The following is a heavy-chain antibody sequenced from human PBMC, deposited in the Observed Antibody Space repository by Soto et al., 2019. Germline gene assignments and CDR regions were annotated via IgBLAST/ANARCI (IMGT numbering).Heavy chain of an antibody. V-gene: IGHV3-30*03. D-gene: IGHD3-10*01. CDR2: ISSDGSNK. CDR1: GFTFSNYG. J-gene: IGHJ4*02. Sequence: QVQLVESGGGVVQTGRSLRLSCAASGFTFSNYGMHWVRQAPGKGLEWVAVISSDGSNKYYADSVKGRFTISRDNSENTLFLQMNNLRTEYKVVYYCARDWVWFGAQTIDYWGQGTLITVSS. CDR3: ARDWVWFGAQTIDY.